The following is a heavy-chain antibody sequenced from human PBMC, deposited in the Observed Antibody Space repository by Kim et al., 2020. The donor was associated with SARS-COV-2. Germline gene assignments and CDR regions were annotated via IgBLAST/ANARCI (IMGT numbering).Heavy chain of an antibody. V-gene: IGHV4-59*13. D-gene: IGHD3-22*01. J-gene: IGHJ5*02. CDR1: GGSISSYY. CDR2: IYYSGST. CDR3: ARAAGYYYDSSGYYFGAGNWFDP. Sequence: SETLSLTCTVSGGSISSYYWSWIRQPPGKGLEWIGYIYYSGSTNYNPSLKSRVTISVDTSKNQFSLKLSSVTAADTAVYYCARAAGYYYDSSGYYFGAGNWFDPWGQGTLVTVSS.